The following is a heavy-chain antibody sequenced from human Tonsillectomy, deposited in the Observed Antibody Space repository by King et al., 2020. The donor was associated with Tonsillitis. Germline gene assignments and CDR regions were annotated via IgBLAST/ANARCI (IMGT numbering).Heavy chain of an antibody. Sequence: VQLVESGGGVVQPGRSLRLFLAASGVTFSSYGLQWVRQAPGTGVEVVAVISYDGSNKYYEDTVKGRFNISRDNSKNTLYLQMNSLRAEDTAVYYCAKGGLPPFQHWGQGTLVTVSS. CDR2: ISYDGSNK. CDR1: GVTFSSYG. V-gene: IGHV3-30*18. D-gene: IGHD5-18*01. J-gene: IGHJ1*01. CDR3: AKGGLPPFQH.